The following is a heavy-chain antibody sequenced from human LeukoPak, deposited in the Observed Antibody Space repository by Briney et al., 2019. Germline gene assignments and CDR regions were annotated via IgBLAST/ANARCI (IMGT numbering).Heavy chain of an antibody. J-gene: IGHJ4*02. CDR1: GGSISSSSYY. V-gene: IGHV4-39*01. D-gene: IGHD6-6*01. CDR3: ARHIGSSSSRGYYFDY. CDR2: IYYSGST. Sequence: SETLSLTCTVSGGSISSSSYYWGWIRQPPGKGLEWIGSIYYSGSTYYNPSLKSRVTISVDTSKNQFSLKLSSVTAADTAVYYCARHIGSSSSRGYYFDYWSQGTLVTVSS.